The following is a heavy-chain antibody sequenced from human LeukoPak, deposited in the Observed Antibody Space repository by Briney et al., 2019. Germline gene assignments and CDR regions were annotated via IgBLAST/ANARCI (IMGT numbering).Heavy chain of an antibody. CDR1: GGSFSGYY. CDR3: ARVAIQNWYFDL. Sequence: SETLSLTCAVYGGSFSGYYWSWIRQPPGKGLEWIGEINHSGSTNYNPSLKSRVTISVDTSKNQFSLKLSSVTAADTAVYYCARVAIQNWYFDLWGRGTLVTVSS. V-gene: IGHV4-34*01. J-gene: IGHJ2*01. CDR2: INHSGST.